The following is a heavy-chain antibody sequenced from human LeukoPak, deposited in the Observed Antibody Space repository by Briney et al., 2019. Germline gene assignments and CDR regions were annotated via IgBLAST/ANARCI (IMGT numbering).Heavy chain of an antibody. V-gene: IGHV4-61*02. D-gene: IGHD3-22*01. CDR3: ASSPSPYYYDSSGYYYYFDY. Sequence: SETLSLTCTVSGGSISSGSYYWSWIRQPAGKGLEWIGRIYTSGSTNYNPSLKSRVTISVDTSKNRFSLKLSSVTAADTAVYYCASSPSPYYYDSSGYYYYFDYWGQGTLVTVSS. CDR2: IYTSGST. J-gene: IGHJ4*02. CDR1: GGSISSGSYY.